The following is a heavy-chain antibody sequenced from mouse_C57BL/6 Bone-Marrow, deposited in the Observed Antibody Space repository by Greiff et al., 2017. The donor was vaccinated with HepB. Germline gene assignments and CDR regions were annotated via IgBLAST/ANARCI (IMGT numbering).Heavy chain of an antibody. CDR3: TGYYPFDY. D-gene: IGHD1-1*01. J-gene: IGHJ2*01. V-gene: IGHV14-4*01. CDR1: GFNIKDDY. Sequence: VQLQQSGAELVRPGASVKLSCTASGFNIKDDYMHWVKQRPEQGLEWIGWIDPENGDTEYASKFQGKATITAYTSSNTAYLQLSSLTSEDTAVYYCTGYYPFDYWGQGTTLTVSS. CDR2: IDPENGDT.